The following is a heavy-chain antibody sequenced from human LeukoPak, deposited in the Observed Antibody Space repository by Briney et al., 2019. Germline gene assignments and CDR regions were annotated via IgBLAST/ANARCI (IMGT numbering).Heavy chain of an antibody. CDR2: IIPIFGTA. D-gene: IGHD6-6*01. V-gene: IGHV1-69*05. CDR1: GGTFSSYA. CDR3: ARSSIAARPFDY. Sequence: SVKVSCKASGGTFSSYAISWVRQAPGQGLEWMGGIIPIFGTANYAQKFQGRVTITTDESTSTAYMELSSLRSGDTAVYYCARSSIAARPFDYWGQGTLVTVSS. J-gene: IGHJ4*02.